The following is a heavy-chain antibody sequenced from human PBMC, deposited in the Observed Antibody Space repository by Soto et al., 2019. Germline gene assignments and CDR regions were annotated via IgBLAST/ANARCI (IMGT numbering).Heavy chain of an antibody. Sequence: QVQLVQSGTEAKRPGASVRVSCKASGYTFTMYSISWVRQAPGQGLEWIGWISTYTGATHYAQKFQGRVTVTTDTSTTTAYMELRSLTDDDTAVYYCARGIAASGAWYYGMDVWGQGTTVTVSS. J-gene: IGHJ6*02. CDR3: ARGIAASGAWYYGMDV. D-gene: IGHD6-13*01. V-gene: IGHV1-18*01. CDR1: GYTFTMYS. CDR2: ISTYTGAT.